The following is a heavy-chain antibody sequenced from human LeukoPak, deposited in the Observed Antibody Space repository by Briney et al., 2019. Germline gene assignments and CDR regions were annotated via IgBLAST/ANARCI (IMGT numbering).Heavy chain of an antibody. CDR2: VIPIFGTP. CDR3: ARGDIVVLPAGIPHNWFDP. Sequence: SVKVSCKASGGTFSSYAIAWVRQAPGQGLEWMGGVIPIFGTPNYAQKFQGRVTITTDESTSTAYMELSSLRSEDTAVYYCARGDIVVLPAGIPHNWFDPWGQGTLVTVSS. V-gene: IGHV1-69*05. D-gene: IGHD2-2*02. J-gene: IGHJ5*02. CDR1: GGTFSSYA.